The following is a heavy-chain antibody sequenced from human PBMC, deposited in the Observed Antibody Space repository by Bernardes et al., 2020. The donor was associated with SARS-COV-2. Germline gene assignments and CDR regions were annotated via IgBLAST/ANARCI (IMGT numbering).Heavy chain of an antibody. D-gene: IGHD3-22*01. V-gene: IGHV1-24*01. J-gene: IGHJ3*02. CDR2: FDPEDGET. Sequence: ASVKVSCKVSGYTLTALSMHWVRQAPGKGLEWMGNFDPEDGETIYAQKFLGRVTMTADTSTYTSYMELSSLRSEDTAVYYCTTSLSLIVVTYAFDIWGQGTTVTVSS. CDR1: GYTLTALS. CDR3: TTSLSLIVVTYAFDI.